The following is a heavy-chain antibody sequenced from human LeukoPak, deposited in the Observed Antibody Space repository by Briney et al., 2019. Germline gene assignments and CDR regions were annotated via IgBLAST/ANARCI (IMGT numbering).Heavy chain of an antibody. CDR3: ATYHRSSYYYIDA. D-gene: IGHD6-6*01. J-gene: IGHJ6*03. V-gene: IGHV3-7*01. CDR1: GFTFTSYF. Sequence: GGSLRLSCVASGFTFTSYFMSWVRQAPGKGLGWVANIKQDGSEKYYVDSVKGRFTISRDNAKNSLYLQMNSLGAEDTAVYFCATYHRSSYYYIDAWGKGTTVTVSS. CDR2: IKQDGSEK.